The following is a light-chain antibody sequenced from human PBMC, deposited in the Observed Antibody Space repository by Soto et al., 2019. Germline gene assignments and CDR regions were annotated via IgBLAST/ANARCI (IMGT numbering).Light chain of an antibody. V-gene: IGKV3-15*01. CDR1: QSVSTN. CDR2: GAS. J-gene: IGKJ4*01. Sequence: EIVMTQSPATLSVSPGERASLSCRASQSVSTNLAWYQQKPAQAPRLLIYGASTRATGIPARFSGGGSGTAFTLAISGLQSGDVAIYYCQQYNDWPLTFGGGNTVEIK. CDR3: QQYNDWPLT.